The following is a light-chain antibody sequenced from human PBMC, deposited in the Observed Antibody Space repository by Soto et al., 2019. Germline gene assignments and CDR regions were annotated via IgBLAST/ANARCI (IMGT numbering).Light chain of an antibody. CDR1: SSDVGAYNY. V-gene: IGLV2-14*01. J-gene: IGLJ1*01. CDR3: TSYSSSSTLYV. CDR2: DVS. Sequence: QSVLTQPASVSGSPGQSIAISCTGTSSDVGAYNYVSWFQQHPGKAPKLMIYDVSNRPSGVSNRFSGPKSGNTASLTISGLQAEDEADYYCTSYSSSSTLYVFGTGTKVTVL.